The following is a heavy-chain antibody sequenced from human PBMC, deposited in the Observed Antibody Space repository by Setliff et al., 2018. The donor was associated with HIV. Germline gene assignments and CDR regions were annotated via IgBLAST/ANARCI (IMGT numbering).Heavy chain of an antibody. Sequence: PSETLSLTCTVSGGSIRSGSYYWTWIRQPAGKGPEWIGHIYTNGYTNYNPSLKSRATISVDTSRDQFSLQLTSVTAADTAVYYCARAPPGIQNDAFDVWGQGTMVTV. V-gene: IGHV4-61*09. CDR1: GGSIRSGSYY. CDR3: ARAPPGIQNDAFDV. J-gene: IGHJ3*01. CDR2: IYTNGYT.